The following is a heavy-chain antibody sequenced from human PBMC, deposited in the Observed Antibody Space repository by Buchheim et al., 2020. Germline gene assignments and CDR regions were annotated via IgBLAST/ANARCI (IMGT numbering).Heavy chain of an antibody. CDR2: IIPILGIA. D-gene: IGHD3-22*01. CDR1: GGTFSSYT. Sequence: QVQLVQSGAEVKKPGSSVKVPCKASGGTFSSYTISWVRQAPGQGLEWMGRIIPILGIANYAQKFQGRVTITADKSTSTAYMELSSLRSEDTAVYYCGRAPPQRVVRDYYYYGMDVWGQGTT. CDR3: GRAPPQRVVRDYYYYGMDV. V-gene: IGHV1-69*02. J-gene: IGHJ6*02.